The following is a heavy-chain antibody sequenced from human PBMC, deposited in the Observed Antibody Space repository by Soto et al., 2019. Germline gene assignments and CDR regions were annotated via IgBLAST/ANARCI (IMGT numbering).Heavy chain of an antibody. CDR3: VKEIRIFGVVVFDY. D-gene: IGHD3-3*01. CDR1: GFTFSSYA. V-gene: IGHV3-23*01. Sequence: PGGSLRLSCAASGFTFSSYAMSWVRQAPGRGLEWISAISGGGDLTYYADSVKGRSTISRDNSKNTLYLQMSSLRADDTAVYYCVKEIRIFGVVVFDYWGQGTLVTVSS. J-gene: IGHJ4*02. CDR2: ISGGGDLT.